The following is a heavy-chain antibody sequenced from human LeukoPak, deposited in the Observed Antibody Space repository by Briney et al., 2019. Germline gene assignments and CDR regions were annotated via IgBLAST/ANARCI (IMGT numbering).Heavy chain of an antibody. CDR2: IYYRGIT. J-gene: IGHJ4*02. CDR1: GGSINNYY. D-gene: IGHD5/OR15-5a*01. CDR3: VRWSTIYVSIDY. Sequence: SETLSLTCTVSGGSINNYYWSWIRQPPAKGLEWIGFIYYRGITNYIPSLKSRVIISVDTSKNQFSLKLSSVTAADTAVYYCVRWSTIYVSIDYWGQGTLVTVSS. V-gene: IGHV4-59*01.